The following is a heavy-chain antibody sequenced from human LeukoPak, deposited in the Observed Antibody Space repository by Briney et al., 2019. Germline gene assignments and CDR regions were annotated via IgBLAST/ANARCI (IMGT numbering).Heavy chain of an antibody. D-gene: IGHD6-13*01. CDR1: GLTVSSNY. J-gene: IGHJ6*03. V-gene: IGHV3-53*01. CDR2: IYSGVST. Sequence: GGSLRLSCAASGLTVSSNYMSWVRQAPGKGLEWVSVIYSGVSTYYADSVKGRFTISRDNSKNMLYLQMNSLRDEDTAVYYCARDRFSSTWGVNYMDVWGKGTTVTVSS. CDR3: ARDRFSSTWGVNYMDV.